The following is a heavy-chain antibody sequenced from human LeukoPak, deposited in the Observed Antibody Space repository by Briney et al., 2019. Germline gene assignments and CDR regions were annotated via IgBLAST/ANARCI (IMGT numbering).Heavy chain of an antibody. V-gene: IGHV3-20*04. CDR1: GFTFGDYG. D-gene: IGHD6-6*01. CDR2: INWNGGST. Sequence: GGSLRLSCAASGFTFGDYGMSWVRQAPGKGLEWVSGINWNGGSTGYADSVKGRFAISRDNAKNSLYLQMNSLRAEDTALYYCARSFSSSSDYFDYWGQGTLVTVSS. CDR3: ARSFSSSSDYFDY. J-gene: IGHJ4*02.